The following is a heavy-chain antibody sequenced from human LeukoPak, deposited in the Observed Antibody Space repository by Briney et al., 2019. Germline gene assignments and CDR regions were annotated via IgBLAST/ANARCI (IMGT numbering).Heavy chain of an antibody. J-gene: IGHJ4*02. D-gene: IGHD3-10*01. CDR1: GYTFTSYD. Sequence: GASLKVSCKASGYTFTSYDINWVRQATGQGLEWMGWMNPNSGNTGYAQKFQGRVTMTRNTSIRTAYMELSSLRSDYTTVYYCARGLWGRVLCFGDLYSGIYYFDYWGQGTLVTVSP. CDR3: ARGLWGRVLCFGDLYSGIYYFDY. V-gene: IGHV1-8*01. CDR2: MNPNSGNT.